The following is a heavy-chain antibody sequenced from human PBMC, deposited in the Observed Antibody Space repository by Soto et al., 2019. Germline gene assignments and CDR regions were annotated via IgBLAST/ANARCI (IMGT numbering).Heavy chain of an antibody. CDR3: ARGAYCSSTSCFYFDL. J-gene: IGHJ4*01. CDR1: GFTFSDYY. Sequence: SLRLSCAASGFTFSDYYMSWIRQAPGKGLEWVSYISSSGSTIYYADSVKGRFTISRDNAKNSLYLQMNSLRADDTAVYYCARGAYCSSTSCFYFDLWGHGTLVTVSS. D-gene: IGHD2-2*01. CDR2: ISSSGSTI. V-gene: IGHV3-11*01.